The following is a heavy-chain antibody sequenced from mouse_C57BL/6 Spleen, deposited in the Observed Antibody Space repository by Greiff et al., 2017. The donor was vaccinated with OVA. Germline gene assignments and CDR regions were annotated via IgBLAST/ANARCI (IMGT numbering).Heavy chain of an antibody. CDR2: IYPGDGDT. V-gene: IGHV1-80*01. CDR3: ARSGVTTPVWYFDV. D-gene: IGHD2-5*01. Sequence: QVQLQQSGAELVKPGASVKISCKASGYAFSSYWMNWVKQRPGKGLEWIGQIYPGDGDTNYNGKFKGKATLTADKSSSTAYVQLSSLTSEDSAVYFCARSGVTTPVWYFDVWGTGTTVTVSS. CDR1: GYAFSSYW. J-gene: IGHJ1*03.